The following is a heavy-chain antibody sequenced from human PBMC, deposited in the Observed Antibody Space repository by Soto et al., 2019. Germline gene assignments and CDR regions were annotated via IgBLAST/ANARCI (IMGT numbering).Heavy chain of an antibody. CDR2: IYYSGST. CDR3: ARGPPGYNWKDWFDP. CDR1: GASISSYY. Sequence: SETLSLTCSVSGASISSYYWSWIRQPPGKGLEWIGYIYYSGSTNYNPSLKSRVTISVDTSKNQFSLKLSSVTAADTAVYYCARGPPGYNWKDWFDPWGQGTLVTVSS. V-gene: IGHV4-59*01. D-gene: IGHD1-20*01. J-gene: IGHJ5*02.